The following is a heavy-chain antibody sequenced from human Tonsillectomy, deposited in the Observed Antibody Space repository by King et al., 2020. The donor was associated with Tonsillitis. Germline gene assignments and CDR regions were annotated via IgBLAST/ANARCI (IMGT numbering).Heavy chain of an antibody. V-gene: IGHV3-53*01. D-gene: IGHD3-10*01. J-gene: IGHJ4*02. CDR3: TREGGWLGELPSI. CDR2: IYRGGST. Sequence: VQLVESGGGLIQPGGSLRLSCAASVATVSDNYMSWVRQAPGNGLEWVSVIYRGGSTYYADFVKGRLPISRDTSKHTLYLQMRSLRAVDTAAYYCTREGGWLGELPSIWGQGTLVTVSS. CDR1: VATVSDNY.